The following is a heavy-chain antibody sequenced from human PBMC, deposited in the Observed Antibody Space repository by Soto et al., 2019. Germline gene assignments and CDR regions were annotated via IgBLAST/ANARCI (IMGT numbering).Heavy chain of an antibody. J-gene: IGHJ4*02. V-gene: IGHV1-8*01. CDR3: ARGRAFLWFGELFVY. Sequence: QVQLVQSGAEVKRPGASVKISCKASGYSFSSYDNNWVRQATGQGLEWMGWMNPSNGKTGYAQKFQGRATMTRNTSITTAYMELSSLRSEDTAVYYCARGRAFLWFGELFVYWGQGTLVTVSS. CDR2: MNPSNGKT. D-gene: IGHD3-10*01. CDR1: GYSFSSYD.